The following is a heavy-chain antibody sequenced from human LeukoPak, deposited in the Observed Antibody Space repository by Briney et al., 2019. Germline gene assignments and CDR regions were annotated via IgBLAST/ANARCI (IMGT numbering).Heavy chain of an antibody. D-gene: IGHD6-19*01. CDR1: GGSISSYY. V-gene: IGHV4-59*01. J-gene: IGHJ4*02. CDR2: IYYSGST. CDR3: ARASVKVAGTGFDY. Sequence: PSETLSLTCTVSGGSISSYYWSWIRQPPGKGLEWIWYIYYSGSTNYNPSLKSRVTISVDTSKNQFSLKLSSVTAADTAVYYCARASVKVAGTGFDYWGQGTLVTVSS.